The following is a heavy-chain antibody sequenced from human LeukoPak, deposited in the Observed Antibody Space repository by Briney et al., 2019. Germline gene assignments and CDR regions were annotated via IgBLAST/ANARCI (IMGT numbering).Heavy chain of an antibody. CDR3: ARDQVGYGLDY. CDR1: GGPINNQY. Sequence: SETLSLTCIVSGGPINNQYWSWIRQPPGQGLEWIGYIFDTGNTNYNPSLKSRVAISLDTSKNQFSLKQSSVTAADTAVYYCARDQVGYGLDYWGQGTLVTVSS. J-gene: IGHJ4*02. V-gene: IGHV4-59*11. CDR2: IFDTGNT. D-gene: IGHD5-18*01.